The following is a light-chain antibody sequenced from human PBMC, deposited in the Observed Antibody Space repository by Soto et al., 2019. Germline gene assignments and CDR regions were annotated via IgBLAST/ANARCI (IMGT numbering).Light chain of an antibody. Sequence: IGLTQSPATLSLTPGERATLSCRASQSVNIYLAWYQQKPGQAPRLLIYDASNRATGIPARFSGSGSGTDFTLTISRLEPEDFAVYYCQQYGRTFGQGTKVDIK. CDR2: DAS. CDR1: QSVNIY. J-gene: IGKJ1*01. CDR3: QQYGRT. V-gene: IGKV3-11*01.